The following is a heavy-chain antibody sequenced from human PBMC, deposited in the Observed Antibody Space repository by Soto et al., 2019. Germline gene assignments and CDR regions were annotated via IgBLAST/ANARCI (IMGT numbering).Heavy chain of an antibody. J-gene: IGHJ4*02. Sequence: QVQHVQSGPEVKTPGASVKVSCKASGYSFSDYILHWVRQAPGQGLEWLGWIDADNGNSKSAQKFQGRVTLSRDKSANIAYLELSSLRSDDTAVYFCARCVSVSRRPPLGYWGQGTVVVVSS. CDR2: IDADNGNS. CDR1: GYSFSDYI. CDR3: ARCVSVSRRPPLGY. D-gene: IGHD2-8*01. V-gene: IGHV1-3*01.